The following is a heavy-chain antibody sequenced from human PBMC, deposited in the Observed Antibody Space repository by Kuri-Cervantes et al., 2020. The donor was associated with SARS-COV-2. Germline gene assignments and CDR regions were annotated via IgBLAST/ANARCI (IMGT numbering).Heavy chain of an antibody. D-gene: IGHD3-3*01. Sequence: GGSLRLSCAASGFSFSNYGMHWVRQAPGKGLEWVASISYEGSNKHYADSVKDRFTISRDNSKNTLYLQMNSLRAEDTAVYYCAKGESAASFGVVIGSGKLFGYFDYWGQGTLVTVSS. CDR1: GFSFSNYG. CDR2: ISYEGSNK. V-gene: IGHV3-30*18. CDR3: AKGESAASFGVVIGSGKLFGYFDY. J-gene: IGHJ4*02.